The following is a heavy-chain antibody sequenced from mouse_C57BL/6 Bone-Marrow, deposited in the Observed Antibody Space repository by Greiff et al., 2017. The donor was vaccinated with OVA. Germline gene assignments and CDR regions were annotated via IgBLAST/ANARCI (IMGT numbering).Heavy chain of an antibody. V-gene: IGHV1-64*01. CDR1: GYTFTSYW. J-gene: IGHJ1*03. CDR3: ARLSDDDGYWYFDD. D-gene: IGHD2-3*01. CDR2: IHPNSGST. Sequence: VQLKQPGAELVKPGASVKLSCKASGYTFTSYWMHWVKQRPGQGLEWIGMIHPNSGSTNYNEKFKSKATLTVDKSSSTAYMQLSSLTSEDSAVYYCARLSDDDGYWYFDDWGKGTTVTVSS.